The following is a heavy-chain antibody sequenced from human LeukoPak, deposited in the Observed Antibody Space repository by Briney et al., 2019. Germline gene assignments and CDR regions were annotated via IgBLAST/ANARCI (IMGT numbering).Heavy chain of an antibody. V-gene: IGHV4-30-2*01. CDR3: ARGIMITFGGVIATPHFDY. D-gene: IGHD3-16*02. J-gene: IGHJ4*02. CDR2: IYHSGST. Sequence: SETLSLTCAVSGGSISSGGYSWSWIRQPPGKGPEWIGYIYHSGSTYYNPSLKSRVTISVDRSKNQFSLKLSSVTAADTAVYYCARGIMITFGGVIATPHFDYWGQGTLVTVSS. CDR1: GGSISSGGYS.